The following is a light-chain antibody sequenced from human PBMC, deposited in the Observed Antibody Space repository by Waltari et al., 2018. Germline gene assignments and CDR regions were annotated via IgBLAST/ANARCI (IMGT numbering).Light chain of an antibody. CDR3: QQYYATPRT. Sequence: DFVMTQSPDSLAVSLGGRATINCRSSTTILDNPDKSNYLAWYQHKPGQPPKLLISWASARESGVPDRFTGSGSGTDFTLTITSLQAEDVAIYYCQQYYATPRTFGQGTKVEVK. CDR1: TTILDNPDKSNY. V-gene: IGKV4-1*01. CDR2: WAS. J-gene: IGKJ1*01.